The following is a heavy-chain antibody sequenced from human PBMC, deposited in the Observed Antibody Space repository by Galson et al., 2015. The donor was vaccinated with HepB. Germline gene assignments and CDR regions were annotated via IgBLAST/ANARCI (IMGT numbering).Heavy chain of an antibody. Sequence: SVKVSCKASGYSFTNYGISWVRQAPGQGLEWMGWISVYNSITHYARNFQGRVTMTTDRSTDTAYMELKGLTPNDTAMYYCAREAPSGEKYFGLWGRGTLVTVSS. J-gene: IGHJ2*01. CDR3: AREAPSGEKYFGL. D-gene: IGHD4-17*01. V-gene: IGHV1-18*04. CDR2: ISVYNSIT. CDR1: GYSFTNYG.